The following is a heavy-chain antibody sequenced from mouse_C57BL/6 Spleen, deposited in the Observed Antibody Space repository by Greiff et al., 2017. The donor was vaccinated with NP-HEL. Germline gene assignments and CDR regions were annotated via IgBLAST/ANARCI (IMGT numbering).Heavy chain of an antibody. Sequence: EVKLVESGGGLVKPGGSLKLSCAASGFTFSSYAMSWVRQTPEKRLEWVATISDGGSYTYYPDNVKGRFTISRDNAKNNLYLQMSHLKSEDTAMYYCARGGGDYWGQGTTLTVSS. J-gene: IGHJ2*01. CDR1: GFTFSSYA. CDR3: ARGGGDY. V-gene: IGHV5-4*03. CDR2: ISDGGSYT. D-gene: IGHD1-1*02.